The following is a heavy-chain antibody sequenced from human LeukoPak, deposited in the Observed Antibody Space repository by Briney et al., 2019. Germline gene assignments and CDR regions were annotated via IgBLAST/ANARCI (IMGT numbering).Heavy chain of an antibody. V-gene: IGHV4-59*01. D-gene: IGHD3-22*01. CDR2: IYYSGST. Sequence: PSETLSLTCTVSGGSISNYYWSWIRQPPGKGLEWIGYIYYSGSTNYNPSLKSRVTISVDTSKNQFSLKLSSVTAADTAVYYCARVGYYDSSGYPAFDLWGRGTLVTVSS. CDR3: ARVGYYDSSGYPAFDL. CDR1: GGSISNYY. J-gene: IGHJ2*01.